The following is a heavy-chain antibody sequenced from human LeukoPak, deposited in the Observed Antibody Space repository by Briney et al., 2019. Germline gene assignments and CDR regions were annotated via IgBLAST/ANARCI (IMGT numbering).Heavy chain of an antibody. V-gene: IGHV1-18*01. CDR3: ARDEGEWESRNY. CDR2: ISGYTGKT. CDR1: GYTFSNYG. D-gene: IGHD1-26*01. J-gene: IGHJ4*02. Sequence: ASVKVSCQTSGYTFSNYGITWVRQAPGQGLEWMGWISGYTGKTKYVEKYEGRVTFTTDSSTNTAYMEMRRLTIDDTAVYYCARDEGEWESRNYWGQGTQVIVSS.